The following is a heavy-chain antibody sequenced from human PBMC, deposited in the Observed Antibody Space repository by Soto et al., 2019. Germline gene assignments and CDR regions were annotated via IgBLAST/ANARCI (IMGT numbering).Heavy chain of an antibody. J-gene: IGHJ5*02. D-gene: IGHD2-15*01. Sequence: GGSLRLSCAASGFTFSSYGMHWVRQAPGKGLEWVAVISYDGSNKYYADSVKGRFTISRDNSKNTLYLQMNSLRAEDTAVYYCARDPRRYFCSGGSCYGWFDPWGQGTLVTVSS. CDR3: ARDPRRYFCSGGSCYGWFDP. CDR1: GFTFSSYG. CDR2: ISYDGSNK. V-gene: IGHV3-30*19.